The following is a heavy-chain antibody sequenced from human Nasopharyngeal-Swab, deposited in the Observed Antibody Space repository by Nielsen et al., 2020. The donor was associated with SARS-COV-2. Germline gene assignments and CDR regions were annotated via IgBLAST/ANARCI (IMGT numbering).Heavy chain of an antibody. CDR1: GFTFSRYW. V-gene: IGHV3-74*01. Sequence: ESLKISCAASGFTFSRYWLHWVRQVPGKGLVGVSRIINDETTTRYADCVKGRFTISRDYSKNTLYLQMNSLRAEDTAVYFCATGGRSAFEIWGQGTMVTVSS. CDR2: IINDETTT. CDR3: ATGGRSAFEI. D-gene: IGHD3-16*01. J-gene: IGHJ3*02.